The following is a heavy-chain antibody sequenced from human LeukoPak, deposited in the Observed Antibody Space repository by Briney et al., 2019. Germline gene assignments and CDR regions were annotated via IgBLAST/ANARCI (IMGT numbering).Heavy chain of an antibody. D-gene: IGHD6-6*01. Sequence: GGSPGLSCAASGFTFSSYSMNWGRQAPGKGVGGGLYISSSSSTIYYADSVKGRFTISRDNAKNSLYLQMNSLRAEDTAVYYCARDGGSSSGGGIDYWGQGTLVTVSS. V-gene: IGHV3-48*01. CDR2: ISSSSSTI. CDR3: ARDGGSSSGGGIDY. CDR1: GFTFSSYS. J-gene: IGHJ4*02.